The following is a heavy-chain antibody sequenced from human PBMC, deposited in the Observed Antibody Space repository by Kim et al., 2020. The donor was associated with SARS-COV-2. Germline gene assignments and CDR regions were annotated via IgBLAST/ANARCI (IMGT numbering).Heavy chain of an antibody. CDR3: ARDLRFIAAAGHSTFYYYYYGMDV. V-gene: IGHV3-74*01. Sequence: GGSLRLSCAASGFTFSSYWMHWVRQAPGKGLVWVSRINSDGSSTSYADSVKGRFTISRDNAKNTLYLQMNSLRAEDTAVYYCARDLRFIAAAGHSTFYYYYYGMDVWGQGTTVTVSS. CDR1: GFTFSSYW. CDR2: INSDGSST. J-gene: IGHJ6*02. D-gene: IGHD6-13*01.